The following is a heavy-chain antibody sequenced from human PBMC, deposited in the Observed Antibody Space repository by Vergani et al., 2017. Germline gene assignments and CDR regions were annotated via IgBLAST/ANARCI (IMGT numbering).Heavy chain of an antibody. J-gene: IGHJ4*02. Sequence: EVQLVESGGGLVQPGGSLRLSCAASGFTFSSYWMSWVRQAPGKGLEWVANIKQAGSEKYYVDSVKGRFTISRDNAKNSLYLQMNSLRAEDTAVYYCARDLAVWFGELLPPLYFDYWGQGTLVTVSS. CDR2: IKQAGSEK. V-gene: IGHV3-7*01. D-gene: IGHD3-10*01. CDR3: ARDLAVWFGELLPPLYFDY. CDR1: GFTFSSYW.